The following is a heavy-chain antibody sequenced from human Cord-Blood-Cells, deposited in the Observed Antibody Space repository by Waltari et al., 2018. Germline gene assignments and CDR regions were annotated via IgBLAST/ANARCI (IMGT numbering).Heavy chain of an antibody. CDR1: GFTFSSYG. D-gene: IGHD6-13*01. CDR3: ARDSSWSFDY. J-gene: IGHJ4*02. CDR2: ISYDGSNK. Sequence: QVPLVESGGGVVQPGRSLSLSCASSGFTFSSYGLPWVRQAPGKGLEWVAVISYDGSNKYYADSVKGRFTISRDNSKNTLYLQMNSLRAEDTAVYYCARDSSWSFDYWGQGTLVTVSS. V-gene: IGHV3-30*03.